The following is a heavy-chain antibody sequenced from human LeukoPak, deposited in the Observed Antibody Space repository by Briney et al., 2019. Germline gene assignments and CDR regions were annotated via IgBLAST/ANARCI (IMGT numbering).Heavy chain of an antibody. CDR3: ARARGEVDIDY. Sequence: SETLSLTCSVSGGSISNSYWSWIRQPAGKGLEWIGRIYSSGSASYNPSLKSRVTMSVDTSKNQFSLELSSVTAADTAVYYCARARGEVDIDYWGQGTLVTVSS. J-gene: IGHJ4*02. CDR2: IYSSGSA. D-gene: IGHD3-10*01. V-gene: IGHV4-4*07. CDR1: GGSISNSY.